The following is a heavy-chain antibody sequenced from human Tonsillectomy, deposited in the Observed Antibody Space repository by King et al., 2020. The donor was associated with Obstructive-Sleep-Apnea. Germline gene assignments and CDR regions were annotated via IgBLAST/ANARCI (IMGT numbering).Heavy chain of an antibody. Sequence: VQLVESGSELKKTGASVKVSCKASGYTFTSYAMNWVRQAPGQGLEWMGWINTNTGNPTYAQGFTGRFVFSLDTSVSTAYLQISSLKAEDTAVYYCARDGFSCSGGSCYPYYYYYGMDVWGQGTTVTVSS. CDR1: GYTFTSYA. V-gene: IGHV7-4-1*02. J-gene: IGHJ6*02. CDR2: INTNTGNP. D-gene: IGHD2-15*01. CDR3: ARDGFSCSGGSCYPYYYYYGMDV.